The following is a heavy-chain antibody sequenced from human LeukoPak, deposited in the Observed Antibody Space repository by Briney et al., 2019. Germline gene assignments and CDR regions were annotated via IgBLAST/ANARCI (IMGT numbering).Heavy chain of an antibody. D-gene: IGHD3-16*02. V-gene: IGHV1-46*01. Sequence: GASVNVSCKASGYSFTSHYMHWVRQASGQGLEWLGLINPSGSSTLYAQKFQGRVTMTRDMSTTTDYMELSSLRYEDTAVYYCARDNSVGDIAWWFDPWGQGTLVTVSS. CDR2: INPSGSST. J-gene: IGHJ5*02. CDR1: GYSFTSHY. CDR3: ARDNSVGDIAWWFDP.